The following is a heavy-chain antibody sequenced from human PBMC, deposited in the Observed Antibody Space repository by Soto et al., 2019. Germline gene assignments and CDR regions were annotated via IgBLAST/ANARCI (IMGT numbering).Heavy chain of an antibody. CDR1: GFTFRSYW. Sequence: GGSLKLSCAAPGFTFRSYWMHWVRQAPGKGLEWVSHIDTDGRSTNNADSVKGRFTISRDNAKNTLYLQMNNLRGEDTAVYYCAYCSGGRCYSYYSYMDVWGKGTTVTVSS. CDR3: AYCSGGRCYSYYSYMDV. V-gene: IGHV3-74*01. J-gene: IGHJ6*03. D-gene: IGHD2-15*01. CDR2: IDTDGRST.